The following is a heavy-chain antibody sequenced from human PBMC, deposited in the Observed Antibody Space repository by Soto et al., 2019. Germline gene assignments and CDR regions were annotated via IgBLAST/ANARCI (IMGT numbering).Heavy chain of an antibody. Sequence: EETVTVASVKVSCKASGGTFSSYAISWVRQAPGQGLEWMGGIIPIFGTANYAQKFQGRVTITADESTSTAYMELSSLRSEDTAVYYCAAYSHGYIVLVPARRPFDYWGQGTLVTVSS. CDR1: GGTFSSYA. V-gene: IGHV1-69*13. J-gene: IGHJ4*02. D-gene: IGHD2-2*01. CDR3: AAYSHGYIVLVPARRPFDY. CDR2: IIPIFGTA.